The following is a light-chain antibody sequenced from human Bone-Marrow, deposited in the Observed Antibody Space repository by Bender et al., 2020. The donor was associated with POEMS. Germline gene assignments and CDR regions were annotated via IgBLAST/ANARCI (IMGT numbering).Light chain of an antibody. J-gene: IGLJ2*01. CDR2: SHD. Sequence: QSVLTQPPSASGTPGQSVTISCSGSSSNIGRKTVNWYQQFPGTAPKLVIQSHDQRLSGVPERFSGSHSGTSASLAISGLRSEDEGDYYCAVWDDRLDVPLFGGGTKVTVL. V-gene: IGLV1-44*01. CDR1: SSNIGRKT. CDR3: AVWDDRLDVPL.